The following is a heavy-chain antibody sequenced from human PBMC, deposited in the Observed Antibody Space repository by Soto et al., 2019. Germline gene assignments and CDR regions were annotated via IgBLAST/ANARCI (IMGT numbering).Heavy chain of an antibody. CDR1: GGSFSGYY. V-gene: IGHV4-34*01. CDR3: ARGLFRWFDP. J-gene: IGHJ5*02. CDR2: INHSGST. Sequence: PSETLSLTCAVYGGSFSGYYWSWIRQPPGKGLEWIGEINHSGSTNYNPSLKSRVTISVDTSKNQFSLKLSSVTAADTAVYYCARGLFRWFDPWGQGTMVTVYS.